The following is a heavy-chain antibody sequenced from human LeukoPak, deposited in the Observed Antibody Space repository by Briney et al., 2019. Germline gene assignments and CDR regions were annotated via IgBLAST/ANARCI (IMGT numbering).Heavy chain of an antibody. V-gene: IGHV3-7*01. CDR3: ARILCGSSASNWFDP. CDR2: IKEDGSEK. Sequence: GGSLRLSCAASGFTFSNYWMTWVRQAPGKGLEWVASIKEDGSEKYFVDSVKGRFTISRDNANNSVSLQMNSLRAEDTGVYCCARILCGSSASNWFDPWGQGTLVTVSS. J-gene: IGHJ5*02. CDR1: GFTFSNYW. D-gene: IGHD2-15*01.